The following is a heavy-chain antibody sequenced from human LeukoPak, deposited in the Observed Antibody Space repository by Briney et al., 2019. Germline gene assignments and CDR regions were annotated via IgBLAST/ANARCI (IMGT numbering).Heavy chain of an antibody. V-gene: IGHV1-18*01. CDR3: ARAFSASKSCDY. CDR1: GYDFSTYG. CDR2: IRPSNGNR. Sequence: ASVKVSCRTSGYDFSTYGITWVRQAPGQGLEYMGWIRPSNGNRNYAQKVQDRVTLTTDTSTSTVYMELRSLRSDDTVVYYCARAFSASKSCDYWGQGTLITVSS. J-gene: IGHJ4*02. D-gene: IGHD6-19*01.